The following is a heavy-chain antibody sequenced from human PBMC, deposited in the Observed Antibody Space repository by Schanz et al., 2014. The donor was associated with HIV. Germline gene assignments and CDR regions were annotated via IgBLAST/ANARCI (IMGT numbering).Heavy chain of an antibody. J-gene: IGHJ6*02. CDR3: RGYRFYYGVDF. V-gene: IGHV3-72*01. CDR2: SRVKSDSYAT. CDR1: GFSFSDHF. D-gene: IGHD5-18*01. Sequence: EVHLVESGGGLVEPGGSLRLSCEASGFSFSDHFMGWVRQAPGKGLEWVARSRVKSDSYATEYAASVTGRFTISRDDSKNSLYLQMNSLNIEDTAVYYCRGYRFYYGVDFWGQGTTVTVS.